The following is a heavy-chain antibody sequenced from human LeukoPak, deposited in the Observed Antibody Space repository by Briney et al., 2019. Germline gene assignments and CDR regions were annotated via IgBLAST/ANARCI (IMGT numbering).Heavy chain of an antibody. J-gene: IGHJ4*02. CDR1: GFTFSSYA. CDR2: ISYDGSNK. V-gene: IGHV3-30*04. CDR3: ARDSLRYFDWLFPPPDY. D-gene: IGHD3-9*01. Sequence: GGSLRLSCAASGFTFSSYAMHWVRQAPGKGLEWVAVISYDGSNKYYADSVKGRFTISRDNSKNTLYLQMNSLRAEDTAVYYCARDSLRYFDWLFPPPDYWGQGTLVTVSS.